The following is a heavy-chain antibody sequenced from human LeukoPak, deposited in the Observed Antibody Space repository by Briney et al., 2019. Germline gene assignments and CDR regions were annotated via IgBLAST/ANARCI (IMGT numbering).Heavy chain of an antibody. D-gene: IGHD6-13*01. CDR2: IHTSGST. V-gene: IGHV4-4*09. Sequence: SETLSLTCTVSGGSIGDFYWSWLRQPPGKGLEWIAYIHTSGSTNYNPSLKSRVTISVDTSKNQFSLKLSSVTAADTAVYYCARVGADNWFDPWGQGTLVTVSS. J-gene: IGHJ5*02. CDR1: GGSIGDFY. CDR3: ARVGADNWFDP.